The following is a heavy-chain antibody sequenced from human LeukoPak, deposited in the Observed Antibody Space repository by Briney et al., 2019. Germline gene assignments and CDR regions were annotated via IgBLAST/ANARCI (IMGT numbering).Heavy chain of an antibody. Sequence: GGSLRLSCAASGFTFSSYAMHWVRQAPGKGLEWVAVISYDGSNKYYADSVKGRFTISRDNSKNTLYLQMNSLRAEDTAVYYYARVSGSLFDYWGQGTLVSVSS. CDR2: ISYDGSNK. V-gene: IGHV3-30*04. CDR1: GFTFSSYA. J-gene: IGHJ4*02. CDR3: ARVSGSLFDY. D-gene: IGHD1-26*01.